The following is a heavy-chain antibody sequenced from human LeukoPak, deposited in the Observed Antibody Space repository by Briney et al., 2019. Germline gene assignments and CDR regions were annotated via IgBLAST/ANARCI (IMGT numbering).Heavy chain of an antibody. D-gene: IGHD2-8*01. CDR3: ARSAMVYAAVFDY. CDR2: INPNSGGT. J-gene: IGHJ4*02. Sequence: ASVKVSCKASGYTFTGYYMHWVRQAPGQGLEWMGWINPNSGGTNYAQKFQGRVTMTTDTSTSTAYMELRSLRSDDTAVYYCARSAMVYAAVFDYWGQGTLVTVSS. CDR1: GYTFTGYY. V-gene: IGHV1-2*02.